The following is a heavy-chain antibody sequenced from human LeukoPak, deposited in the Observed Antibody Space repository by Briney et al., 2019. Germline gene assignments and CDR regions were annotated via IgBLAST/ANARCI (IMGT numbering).Heavy chain of an antibody. J-gene: IGHJ4*02. CDR1: GYTFTSYY. CDR2: INPSGGST. V-gene: IGHV1-46*01. Sequence: WASVKVSCKASGYTFTSYYMHWVRQAPGQGLEWMGIINPSGGSTSYAQKFQGRVTMTRDTSTSTVYMELSSLRSEDTAVYYCAREVGRYYYDSSGYADYWGQGTLVTVSS. CDR3: AREVGRYYYDSSGYADY. D-gene: IGHD3-22*01.